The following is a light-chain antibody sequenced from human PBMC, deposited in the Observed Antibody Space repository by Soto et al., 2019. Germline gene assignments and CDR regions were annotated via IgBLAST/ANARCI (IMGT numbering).Light chain of an antibody. J-gene: IGKJ1*01. CDR1: QSVSSSH. CDR3: QHYNSYSEA. V-gene: IGKV3-20*01. Sequence: EIVLTQSPGTLSLSPGERATLSCRTSQSVSSSHLAWYQQKPGQAPRLLIYGASTRATGIPARFSGSGSGTEFTPTISSLQPDDFATYYCQHYNSYSEAFGQGTKVDI. CDR2: GAS.